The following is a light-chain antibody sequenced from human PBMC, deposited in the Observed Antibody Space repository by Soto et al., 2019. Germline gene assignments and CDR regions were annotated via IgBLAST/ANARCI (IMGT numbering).Light chain of an antibody. CDR3: QQSYDMPWT. Sequence: EIQMTQTPSSLSASVEDTVTITCRASQIISTYLTWYQQKPGKAPKLLIYAAYNLQSGVPSRFSGSGSGTDFTLTISSLQPEDFAAYYCQQSYDMPWTFGQGTKVDIK. V-gene: IGKV1-39*01. J-gene: IGKJ1*01. CDR2: AAY. CDR1: QIISTY.